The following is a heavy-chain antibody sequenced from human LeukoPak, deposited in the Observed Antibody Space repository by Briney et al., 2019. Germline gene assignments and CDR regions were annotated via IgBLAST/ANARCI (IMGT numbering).Heavy chain of an antibody. V-gene: IGHV3-23*01. Sequence: PGGSLRLSCAASGLTFSSYAMSWVRQAPGKGLEWVSSISGSSGHTSYAYSVKGRFNISRDNSKNTLYLQMNSLRAEDTAVYYCAKVGFSEMEWLLYSDHWGQGTLVTVSS. CDR2: ISGSSGHT. CDR1: GLTFSSYA. CDR3: AKVGFSEMEWLLYSDH. J-gene: IGHJ4*02. D-gene: IGHD3-3*01.